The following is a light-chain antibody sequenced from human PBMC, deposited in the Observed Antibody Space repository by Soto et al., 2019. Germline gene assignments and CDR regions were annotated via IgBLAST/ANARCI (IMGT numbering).Light chain of an antibody. CDR3: QHYNSYSEA. V-gene: IGKV1-5*01. CDR1: QSISDW. CDR2: DAS. J-gene: IGKJ1*01. Sequence: GDRVTITCRASQSISDWLAWFQLKPGKAPKLLIYDASSLESGVPSRFSGSGSGTEFTLTISSLQPDDCATYDCQHYNSYSEAFGQGTKVDIK.